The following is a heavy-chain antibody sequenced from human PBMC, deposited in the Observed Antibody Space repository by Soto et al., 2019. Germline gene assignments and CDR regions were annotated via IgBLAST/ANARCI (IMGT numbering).Heavy chain of an antibody. J-gene: IGHJ5*02. CDR2: IHYRGGT. CDR1: GASISTNHHN. V-gene: IGHV4-39*01. Sequence: PSETLSLTCTVSGASISTNHHNWAWVRQPPGKGLEWMGNIHYRGGTYFNPSLGSRLSMSVDTSKNQFSLKLTSVTAADTAVYYCARLPTGYPNWFDPWGQGTLVTVSS. D-gene: IGHD3-9*01. CDR3: ARLPTGYPNWFDP.